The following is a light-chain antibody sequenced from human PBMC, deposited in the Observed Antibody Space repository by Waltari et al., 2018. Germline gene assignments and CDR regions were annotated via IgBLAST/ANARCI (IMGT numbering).Light chain of an antibody. Sequence: EIVLTQSPGTLSLSPGDRATLSCRASQSIANKYVTWYRQRPGQPPSLLIFGASTRASGVPDRFSGSGFGTEFTLTISRLEPEDFAVYYCQQYGTSVTFGGGTKLEIK. CDR2: GAS. CDR3: QQYGTSVT. CDR1: QSIANKY. V-gene: IGKV3-20*01. J-gene: IGKJ4*01.